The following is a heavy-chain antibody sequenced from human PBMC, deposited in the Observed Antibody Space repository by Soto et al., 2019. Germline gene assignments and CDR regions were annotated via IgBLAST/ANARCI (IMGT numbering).Heavy chain of an antibody. J-gene: IGHJ4*02. CDR2: IIPILGTA. D-gene: IGHD2-2*01. Sequence: GASVKVSCKASGGTFSSYAISWVRQAPGQGLEWMGGIIPILGTANYAQKFQGRVTITADKSTSTAYMELSSLRSEDTAVYYCARSIYCSSTSCLYYFDYWGQGTLVTVSS. CDR1: GGTFSSYA. CDR3: ARSIYCSSTSCLYYFDY. V-gene: IGHV1-69*10.